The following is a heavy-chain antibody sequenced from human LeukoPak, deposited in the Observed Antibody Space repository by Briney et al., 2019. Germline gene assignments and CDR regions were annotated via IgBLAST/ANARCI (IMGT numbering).Heavy chain of an antibody. D-gene: IGHD6-13*01. CDR1: GFTFSSDA. J-gene: IGHJ4*02. CDR2: ISSNGGST. Sequence: GGSLRLSCSASGFTFSSDAMHWVRQAPGQGLEYVSGISSNGGSTYYADSVKGRFTISKDNSKNTLYLQMNSLRDEDTAVYYCASGRRGIIAAGLDYWGQGTLVTVSS. V-gene: IGHV3-64*04. CDR3: ASGRRGIIAAGLDY.